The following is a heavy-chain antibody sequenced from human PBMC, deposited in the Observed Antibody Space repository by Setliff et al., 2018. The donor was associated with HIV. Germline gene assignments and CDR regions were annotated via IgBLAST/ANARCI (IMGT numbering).Heavy chain of an antibody. Sequence: GGSLRLSCAASRITFSSNSMNWVRQAPGKGLEWVSSISSSSRYIYYADSVKGRFTISRDNSKNTMYLQMNSLRDEDTAVYFCAKDIQCSGGSCKHFDFWGQGTRVTVSS. CDR3: AKDIQCSGGSCKHFDF. D-gene: IGHD2-15*01. V-gene: IGHV3-21*04. CDR2: ISSSSRYI. J-gene: IGHJ4*02. CDR1: RITFSSNS.